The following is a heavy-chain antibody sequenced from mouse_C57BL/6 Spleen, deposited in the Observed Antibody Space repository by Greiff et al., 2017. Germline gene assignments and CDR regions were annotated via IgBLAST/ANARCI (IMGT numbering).Heavy chain of an antibody. CDR3: ARASNYYAMDY. V-gene: IGHV5-4*03. Sequence: VMLVESGGGLVKPGGSLKLSCAASGFTFSSYAMSWVRQTPEKRLEWVATISDGGSYTYYPDNVKGRFTISRDNAKNNLYLQMSHLKSEDTAMYYCARASNYYAMDYWGQGTSVTVSS. D-gene: IGHD2-5*01. CDR1: GFTFSSYA. CDR2: ISDGGSYT. J-gene: IGHJ4*01.